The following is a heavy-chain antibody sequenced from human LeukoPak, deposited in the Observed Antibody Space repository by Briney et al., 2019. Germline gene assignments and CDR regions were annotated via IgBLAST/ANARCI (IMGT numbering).Heavy chain of an antibody. CDR1: GGSFSGYY. J-gene: IGHJ4*02. Sequence: SETLSLTCGVYGGSFSGYYWSWIRQPPGKGVEWIGEINHSGSTNYNPSLKSRVTISVDTSKNQLSLKLSSVTAADTAVYYCARHTSYGGNSAFGNWGQGTLVTVSS. D-gene: IGHD4-23*01. V-gene: IGHV4-34*01. CDR3: ARHTSYGGNSAFGN. CDR2: INHSGST.